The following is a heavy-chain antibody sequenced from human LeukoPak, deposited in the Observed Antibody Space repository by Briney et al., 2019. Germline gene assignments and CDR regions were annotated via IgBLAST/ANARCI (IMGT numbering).Heavy chain of an antibody. CDR1: GFSLDTNGVG. D-gene: IGHD6-25*01. V-gene: IGHV2-5*02. CDR2: IYWDDDK. CDR3: AHRQRQLGLYCFAY. J-gene: IGHJ4*02. Sequence: ESGPALVNPTQTLTLTCTFSGFSLDTNGVGVGWIRQPPGKPLEWLALIYWDDDKRYSPSLKSRLAITKDTSKNQVVLTMTNMVPGDTATYYCAHRQRQLGLYCFAYWGQGTLVTVSS.